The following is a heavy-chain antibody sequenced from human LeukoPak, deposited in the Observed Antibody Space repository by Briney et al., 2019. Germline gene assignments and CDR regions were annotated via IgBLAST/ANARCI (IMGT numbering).Heavy chain of an antibody. D-gene: IGHD7-27*01. CDR3: ARDGELGTYFDY. CDR1: GFTCSSYG. J-gene: IGHJ4*02. Sequence: PGRSLRLSCAASGFTCSSYGRHWVRQAPGKGLEWVAVIWYDGSNKYYADSVKGRFTISRDNSKNTLYLQMNSLRAEDTAVYYCARDGELGTYFDYWGQGTLVTVSS. CDR2: IWYDGSNK. V-gene: IGHV3-33*01.